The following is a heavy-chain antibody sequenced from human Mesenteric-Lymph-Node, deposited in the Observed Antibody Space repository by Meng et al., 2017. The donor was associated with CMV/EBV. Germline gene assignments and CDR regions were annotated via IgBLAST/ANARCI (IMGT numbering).Heavy chain of an antibody. Sequence: SGGSINSGDYSWSWIRKPPGKGLEWIGYIYHTGSTIYNPSLKSRVTLSLDKSKNQFSLELRSVTAADTAVYFCASDYGSWGYRFDYWGQGILVTVSS. V-gene: IGHV4-30-2*01. CDR1: GGSINSGDYS. CDR2: IYHTGST. CDR3: ASDYGSWGYRFDY. D-gene: IGHD3-10*01. J-gene: IGHJ4*02.